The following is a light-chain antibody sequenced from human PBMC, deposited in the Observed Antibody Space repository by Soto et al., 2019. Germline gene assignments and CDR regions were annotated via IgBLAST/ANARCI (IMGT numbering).Light chain of an antibody. CDR1: QSVTINY. CDR3: QQYGSSQFT. V-gene: IGKV3-20*01. CDR2: GAS. Sequence: EIVLTQSPGTLSLSPGERATLSCRASQSVTINYLAWYQQKPGQAPRLLVYGASTRATGIPDRFSGSGSGTDFTLTINRLEPEDFAVYYCQQYGSSQFTFGPGTKVDIK. J-gene: IGKJ3*01.